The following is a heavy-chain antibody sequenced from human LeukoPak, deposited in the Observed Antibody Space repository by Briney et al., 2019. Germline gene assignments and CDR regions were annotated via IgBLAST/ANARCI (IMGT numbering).Heavy chain of an antibody. CDR1: GFTFSSYE. J-gene: IGHJ3*02. CDR2: ISSSGNTI. D-gene: IGHD7-27*01. Sequence: GGSLRLSCAASGFTFSSYEMNWVRQAPGKGLGWVSFISSSGNTIYYADSVRGRFIISRDNAKNSLYLQMNSLRTEDTAVYYCARERPGEDTFDIWGQGTMVTVSS. CDR3: ARERPGEDTFDI. V-gene: IGHV3-48*03.